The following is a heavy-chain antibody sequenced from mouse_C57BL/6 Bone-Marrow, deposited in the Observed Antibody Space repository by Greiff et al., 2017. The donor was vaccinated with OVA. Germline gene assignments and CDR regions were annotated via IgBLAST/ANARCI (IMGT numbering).Heavy chain of an antibody. V-gene: IGHV5-12*01. Sequence: EVNVVESGGGLVQPGGSLKLSCAASGFTFSDYYMYWVRQTPEKRLEWVAYISNGGGSTYYPDTVKGRFTISRDNAKNTLYLQMSRLKSEDTAMYYCARGRGSYYFDYWGQGTTLTVSS. CDR2: ISNGGGST. CDR1: GFTFSDYY. J-gene: IGHJ2*01. D-gene: IGHD1-1*01. CDR3: ARGRGSYYFDY.